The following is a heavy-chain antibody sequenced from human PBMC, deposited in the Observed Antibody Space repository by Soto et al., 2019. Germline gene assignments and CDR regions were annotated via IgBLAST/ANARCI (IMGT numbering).Heavy chain of an antibody. D-gene: IGHD2-15*01. CDR1: GFAFSSYS. V-gene: IGHV3-21*01. CDR3: ARMASFYCSGGSCYPTYGMDV. Sequence: PGGSLRLSCAASGFAFSSYSMNWVRQAPGKGLEWVSSISSSSSYIYYADSVKGRFTISRDNAKNSLYLQMNSLRAEDTAVYYCARMASFYCSGGSCYPTYGMDVWGQGTTITVSS. J-gene: IGHJ6*02. CDR2: ISSSSSYI.